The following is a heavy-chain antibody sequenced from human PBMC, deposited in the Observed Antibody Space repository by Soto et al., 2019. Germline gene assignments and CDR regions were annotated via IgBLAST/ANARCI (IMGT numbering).Heavy chain of an antibody. CDR1: GGSISDNDYY. J-gene: IGHJ3*02. D-gene: IGHD3-10*01. Sequence: QVQLQESGPGLVRPSQTLSLTCTLSGGSISDNDYYWTWIRQSPGVGLEWLGYIYTSGGTSYNPSIKSRLSISADTSSYRFSLKLTSVTAADTDVYFCARGEVRGAFDIWGPGTKVHVSS. CDR2: IYTSGGT. V-gene: IGHV4-30-4*01. CDR3: ARGEVRGAFDI.